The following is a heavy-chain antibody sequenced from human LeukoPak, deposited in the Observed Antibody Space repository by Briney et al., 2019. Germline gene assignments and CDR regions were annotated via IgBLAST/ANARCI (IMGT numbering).Heavy chain of an antibody. CDR2: IYYSGST. D-gene: IGHD3-22*01. V-gene: IGHV4-39*01. Sequence: SETLSLTCTVSGGSISSSSYYWGWIRQPPGRGLEWIGSIYYSGSTYYNPSLKSRVTISVDTSKNQFSLKLSSVTAADTAVYYCARHEIVVVTIYYFDYWGQGTLVTVSS. CDR1: GGSISSSSYY. J-gene: IGHJ4*02. CDR3: ARHEIVVVTIYYFDY.